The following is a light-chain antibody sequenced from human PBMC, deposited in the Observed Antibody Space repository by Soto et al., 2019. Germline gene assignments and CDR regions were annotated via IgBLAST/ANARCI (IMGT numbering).Light chain of an antibody. V-gene: IGLV2-14*01. CDR3: LSYTRDNTRV. J-gene: IGLJ3*02. Sequence: QSVLTQPASVSASPGQSITISCTGTSSDVGGYKFVSWYQHHPGKAPKLMIYEVNNRPSGVSNRFSGSKSGNTASLTISGLQPEDEADYYCLSYTRDNTRVFGGGTKLTVL. CDR1: SSDVGGYKF. CDR2: EVN.